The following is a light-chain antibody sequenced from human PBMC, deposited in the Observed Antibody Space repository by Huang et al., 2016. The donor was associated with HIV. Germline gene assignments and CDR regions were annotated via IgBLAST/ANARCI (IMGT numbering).Light chain of an antibody. CDR3: QQYNSYSKLT. J-gene: IGKJ4*01. Sequence: DMQMTQFPSTLSASVGDRVTITCRASQSIGTSLAWYPQKPGKAPNLLIYKASTLESGVPSRFSGSGSGTEFTLTISSLQPDDFATYYCQQYNSYSKLTFGGGTKVEIK. V-gene: IGKV1-5*03. CDR2: KAS. CDR1: QSIGTS.